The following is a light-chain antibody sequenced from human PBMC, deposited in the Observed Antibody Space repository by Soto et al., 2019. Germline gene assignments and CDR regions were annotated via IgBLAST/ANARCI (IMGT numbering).Light chain of an antibody. V-gene: IGLV2-14*03. CDR2: DVS. Sequence: QSALTQPASVSGSPGQSITISCTGTSSDVGGYNSVSWYQQHPGKAPKLMIYDVSNRPSWVSNRFSGSKSVTTASLTISGLQAEDEADYYCSSYTSSSTVVFGGGTKLTVL. CDR3: SSYTSSSTVV. CDR1: SSDVGGYNS. J-gene: IGLJ2*01.